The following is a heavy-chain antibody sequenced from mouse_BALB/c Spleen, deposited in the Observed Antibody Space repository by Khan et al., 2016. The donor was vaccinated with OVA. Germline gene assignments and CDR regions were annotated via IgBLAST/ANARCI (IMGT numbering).Heavy chain of an antibody. D-gene: IGHD2-3*01. Sequence: EVELVESGGGLVQPGGSRKLSCAASGFTFSGFGMHWVRQAPEKGLEWVAFIGSDSSDIYYADTVKGRFTISRDNPKKTLFLQITSLRSEDTAMYFCARAGYYYFDYWGQGTTLTVSS. CDR3: ARAGYYYFDY. V-gene: IGHV5-17*02. CDR2: IGSDSSDI. J-gene: IGHJ2*01. CDR1: GFTFSGFG.